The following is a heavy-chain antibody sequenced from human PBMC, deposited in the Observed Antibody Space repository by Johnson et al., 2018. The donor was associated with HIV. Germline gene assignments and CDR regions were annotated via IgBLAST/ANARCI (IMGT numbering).Heavy chain of an antibody. J-gene: IGHJ3*02. D-gene: IGHD1-26*01. CDR1: GFTFSSYW. Sequence: VQLVESGGGLVQPGGSLRLSCAASGFTFSSYWMSWVRQAPGKGLEWVSVIYSGGRTYYTDSVKGRFTISRDTAKNTLYLQMNSLRAEDTAMYYCARALGATYAFDIWGQGTMVTVSS. V-gene: IGHV3-66*01. CDR2: IYSGGRT. CDR3: ARALGATYAFDI.